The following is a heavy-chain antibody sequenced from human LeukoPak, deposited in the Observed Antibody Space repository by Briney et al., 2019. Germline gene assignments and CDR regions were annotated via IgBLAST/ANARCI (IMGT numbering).Heavy chain of an antibody. CDR3: AKPLRYFDWLFHL. CDR1: GFTFSSYA. V-gene: IGHV3-23*01. Sequence: GGSLRLSCAASGFTFSSYAMSWVRQAPGKGLEWVSAISGSGGSTYYADSVKGRFTISRDNSKNTLYLQMNSPRAEDTAVYYCAKPLRYFDWLFHLWGQGTLVTVSS. J-gene: IGHJ5*02. CDR2: ISGSGGST. D-gene: IGHD3-9*01.